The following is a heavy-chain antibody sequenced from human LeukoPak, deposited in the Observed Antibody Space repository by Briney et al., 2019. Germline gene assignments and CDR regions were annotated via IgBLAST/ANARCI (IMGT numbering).Heavy chain of an antibody. CDR3: ARDGMYYYDSSGYYYVSGLDY. J-gene: IGHJ4*02. D-gene: IGHD3-22*01. Sequence: PGGSLRLSCAASGFTFSNFPMSWVRQAPGKGLEWVSSISSSSSYIYYADSVKGRFTISRDNAKNSLYLQMNSLRAEDTAVYYCARDGMYYYDSSGYYYVSGLDYWGQGTLVTVSS. CDR2: ISSSSSYI. V-gene: IGHV3-21*01. CDR1: GFTFSNFP.